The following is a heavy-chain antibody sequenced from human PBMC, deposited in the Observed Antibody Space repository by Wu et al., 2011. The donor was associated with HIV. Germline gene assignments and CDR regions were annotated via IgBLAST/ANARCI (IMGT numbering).Heavy chain of an antibody. Sequence: QVQLVQSGAEVKKPGASVKVSCKASGYTFTSYYMHWVRQAPGQGLEWMGIINPSGGRTTYAQKFQGRVTLTRDTSTSTVYMEMRSLRSEDTAVYYCATGGSYGSGSPWFDPWGQGNPGHRSPQ. D-gene: IGHD3-10*01. V-gene: IGHV1-46*01. CDR1: GYTFTSYY. J-gene: IGHJ5*02. CDR2: INPSGGRT. CDR3: ATGGSYGSGSPWFDP.